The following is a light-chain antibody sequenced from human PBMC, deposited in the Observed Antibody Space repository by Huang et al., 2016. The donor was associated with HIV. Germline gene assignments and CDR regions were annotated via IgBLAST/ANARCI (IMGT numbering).Light chain of an antibody. CDR3: QQYDNWPIT. V-gene: IGKV3D-15*01. Sequence: EIVMTQSPATLSLSPGERATLSCRASQSVSTHLAWYRQKPGQAPKFLIFEASTRATGIPARFSGSGAGTEFTLTISSLQSEDFAIYYCQQYDNWPITFGHGTKVDIK. CDR2: EAS. CDR1: QSVSTH. J-gene: IGKJ3*01.